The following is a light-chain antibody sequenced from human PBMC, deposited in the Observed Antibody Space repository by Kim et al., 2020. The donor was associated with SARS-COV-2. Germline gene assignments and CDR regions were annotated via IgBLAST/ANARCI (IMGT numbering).Light chain of an antibody. V-gene: IGLV3-1*01. Sequence: PPDQTATITCAGDKLGVKYACWYQQKPGQSPVLFIYQDSKRPSGIPERFSGSNSGNTATLTISGTQAMDEADYYCQAWNSSTSYVFGTGTKVTVL. CDR1: KLGVKY. CDR2: QDS. J-gene: IGLJ1*01. CDR3: QAWNSSTSYV.